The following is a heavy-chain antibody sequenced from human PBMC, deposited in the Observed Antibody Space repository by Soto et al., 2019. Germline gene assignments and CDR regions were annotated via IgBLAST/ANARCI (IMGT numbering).Heavy chain of an antibody. CDR1: GGSIFSHL. CDR2: VSHSGST. Sequence: SETLSLTCTVSGGSIFSHLWSWIRQPPGKGLEWIGYVSHSGSTTHNPSLKSRVTISLDTSKNQVSFQLRSVTSAATAVYYCSREGHFAGDALDIWGRGTKVSVSS. CDR3: SREGHFAGDALDI. V-gene: IGHV4-59*11. J-gene: IGHJ3*02.